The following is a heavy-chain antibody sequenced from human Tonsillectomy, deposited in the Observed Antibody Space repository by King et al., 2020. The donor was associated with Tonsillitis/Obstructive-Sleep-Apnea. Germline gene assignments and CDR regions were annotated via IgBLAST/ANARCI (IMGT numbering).Heavy chain of an antibody. V-gene: IGHV1-45*02. CDR3: AHTYDSSGSFDY. Sequence: QLVQSGAEVKETGSSVKVSCKASRYTFTYRYLHWVRQAPGQALEWMGWVTPFNGNTNYAQKFQDRVTITRDRSMSTAYIELSSLRSEDTAMYFCAHTYDSSGSFDYWGQGTLVTVSS. CDR1: RYTFTYRY. J-gene: IGHJ4*02. D-gene: IGHD3-22*01. CDR2: VTPFNGNT.